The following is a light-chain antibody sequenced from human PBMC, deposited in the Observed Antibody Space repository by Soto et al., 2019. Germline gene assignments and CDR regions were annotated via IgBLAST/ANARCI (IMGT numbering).Light chain of an antibody. Sequence: EIVMTQSPATLSVSPGERATLSCRASQSVDSNLAWYQQKPGQAPRLLIYGASIRATGIPDRFSGSGSGTEFTLTINSLQSEDSAVYYCQQYNNWPPTWTFGQGTKVDIK. CDR2: GAS. J-gene: IGKJ1*01. V-gene: IGKV3-15*01. CDR1: QSVDSN. CDR3: QQYNNWPPTWT.